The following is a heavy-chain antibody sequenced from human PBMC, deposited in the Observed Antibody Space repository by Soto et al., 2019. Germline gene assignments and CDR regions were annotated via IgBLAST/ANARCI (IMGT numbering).Heavy chain of an antibody. CDR3: ARVMEGRRDAFDI. Sequence: PSETLSLTCTVSGGSISSYSWSWIRQPPGEGLEWIGCIYYSGSTNYNPSLKSRVTISVDTSKNQVSLKLSSVTAADTAVYYCARVMEGRRDAFDIWGQGTMVTVSS. J-gene: IGHJ3*02. V-gene: IGHV4-59*01. CDR1: GGSISSYS. D-gene: IGHD2-8*01. CDR2: IYYSGST.